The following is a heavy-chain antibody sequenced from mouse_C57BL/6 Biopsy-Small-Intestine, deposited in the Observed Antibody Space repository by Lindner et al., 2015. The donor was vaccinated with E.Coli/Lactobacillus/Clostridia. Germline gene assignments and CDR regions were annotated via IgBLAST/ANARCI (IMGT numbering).Heavy chain of an antibody. CDR3: ATKYDFWSGYYASYFDY. CDR2: FDPEDGET. CDR1: GYTLTELS. Sequence: SVKVSCKLSGYTLTELSMHWVRQAPGKGLEWMGGFDPEDGETSYAQKFQGRVTMTEDTSTDTAYMELSSLRSEDTAVYYCATKYDFWSGYYASYFDYWGQGTLVTVSS. D-gene: IGHD1-1*01. V-gene: IGHV1-83*01. J-gene: IGHJ2*01.